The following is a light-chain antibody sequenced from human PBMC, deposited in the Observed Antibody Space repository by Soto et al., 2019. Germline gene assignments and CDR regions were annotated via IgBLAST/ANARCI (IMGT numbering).Light chain of an antibody. CDR2: GVS. V-gene: IGKV3-15*01. Sequence: ELVMTQSPYTLSVSPVERSTLLFRASQSVRNNLAWYQQKPGQAPRLLIYGVSTRATGVPARFSGSGSGTDFTLTISSLQPEDFAVYYCHQYDNWWTFGQGTKVDIK. CDR3: HQYDNWWT. CDR1: QSVRNN. J-gene: IGKJ1*01.